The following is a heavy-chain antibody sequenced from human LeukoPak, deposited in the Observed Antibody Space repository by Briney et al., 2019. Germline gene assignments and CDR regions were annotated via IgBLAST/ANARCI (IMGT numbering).Heavy chain of an antibody. V-gene: IGHV1-69*13. CDR3: ARDRRSAFDY. D-gene: IGHD6-6*01. J-gene: IGHJ4*02. Sequence: SVKVSCKASGGTFSSYAISWVRQAPGQGLEWMGGIIPIFGTANYAQKFQGRVTITADQSTSTPYLELSRLRSEDPAVYYCARDRRSAFDYWGQGTLVTVSS. CDR2: IIPIFGTA. CDR1: GGTFSSYA.